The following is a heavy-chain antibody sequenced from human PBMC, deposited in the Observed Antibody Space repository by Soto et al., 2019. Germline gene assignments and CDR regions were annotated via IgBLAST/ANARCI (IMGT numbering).Heavy chain of an antibody. J-gene: IGHJ4*02. CDR2: IYYSGST. CDR3: ARAFDDSSGYYGGLGY. Sequence: QVQLQESGPGLVKPSQTLSLTCTVSAGSISSGDYYWSWIRQPPGKGLEWIGYIYYSGSTYYNPSLNNRITISVDTPKDQLSLKLSSVTAADTAVYYCARAFDDSSGYYGGLGYWGQGTLVTVSS. V-gene: IGHV4-30-4*01. D-gene: IGHD3-22*01. CDR1: AGSISSGDYY.